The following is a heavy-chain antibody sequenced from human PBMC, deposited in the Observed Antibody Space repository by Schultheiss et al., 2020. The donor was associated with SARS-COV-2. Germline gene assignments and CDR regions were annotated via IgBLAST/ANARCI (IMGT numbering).Heavy chain of an antibody. D-gene: IGHD2-15*01. V-gene: IGHV4-30-4*08. Sequence: SETLSLTCTVSGGSIRGGDYYWTWIRQQPGKGLEWIGYIYYSGSTNYNPSLKSRVTISVDTSKNQFSLKLSSVTAADTAVYYCARVAAAHVYCSGGSCYNTCFDYWGQGTLVTVSS. CDR2: IYYSGST. J-gene: IGHJ4*02. CDR3: ARVAAAHVYCSGGSCYNTCFDY. CDR1: GGSIRGGDYY.